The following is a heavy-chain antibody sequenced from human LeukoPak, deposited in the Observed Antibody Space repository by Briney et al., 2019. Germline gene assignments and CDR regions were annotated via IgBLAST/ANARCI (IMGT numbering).Heavy chain of an antibody. V-gene: IGHV1-24*01. CDR1: GYTLTELS. Sequence: ASVKVSCKVSGYTLTELSMHWVRQAPGKGLEWMGGFDPEDGETIYAQKFQGRVTMTTDTSTSTAYMELRSLRSDDTAVYYCARGGNGQLVAARGDAFDIWGQGTMVTVSS. J-gene: IGHJ3*02. CDR2: FDPEDGET. D-gene: IGHD6-6*01. CDR3: ARGGNGQLVAARGDAFDI.